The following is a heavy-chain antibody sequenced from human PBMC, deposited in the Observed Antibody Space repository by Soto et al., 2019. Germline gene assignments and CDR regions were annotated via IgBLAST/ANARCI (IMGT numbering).Heavy chain of an antibody. Sequence: QITLKESGPPLVKPTQTLTLTCTFSGFSLSTSGVGVGWIRQPPGKALEWLALIYWDDDKRYSPSLKSRLTITKDTSKNQVVLTMTNMDPVDTATYYCAYYDLPYYFDYWGQGTLVTVSS. CDR1: GFSLSTSGVG. CDR2: IYWDDDK. D-gene: IGHD3-16*01. J-gene: IGHJ4*02. V-gene: IGHV2-5*02. CDR3: AYYDLPYYFDY.